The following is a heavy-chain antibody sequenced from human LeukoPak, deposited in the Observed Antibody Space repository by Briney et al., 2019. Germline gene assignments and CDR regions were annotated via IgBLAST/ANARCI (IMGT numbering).Heavy chain of an antibody. CDR3: ARDPLGWELRYRARDAFDI. Sequence: PSETLSLTCTVSGGSISSYYWSWIRQPAGKGLEWIGRIYTRGSTNYNPSLKSRVTMSVDTSKNQFSLKLSSGTAADTAGYYCARDPLGWELRYRARDAFDIRGQGTMVSVSS. D-gene: IGHD1-26*01. CDR2: IYTRGST. J-gene: IGHJ3*02. CDR1: GGSISSYY. V-gene: IGHV4-4*07.